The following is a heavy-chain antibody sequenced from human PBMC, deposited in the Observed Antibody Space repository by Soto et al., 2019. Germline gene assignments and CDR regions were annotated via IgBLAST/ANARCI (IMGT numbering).Heavy chain of an antibody. Sequence: EVQLLESGGGLVQPGGSLRLSSAATGFTFSKYAMSWVRQAPGKGLDWVSGISDSGFTTYSADSVKGRFTISRDNSKNTLYLQMNSLRAEDTAVYYCAKGKGTGVTRVGAFDIWGQGTMVTVSS. CDR1: GFTFSKYA. J-gene: IGHJ3*02. D-gene: IGHD2-8*02. CDR2: ISDSGFTT. CDR3: AKGKGTGVTRVGAFDI. V-gene: IGHV3-23*01.